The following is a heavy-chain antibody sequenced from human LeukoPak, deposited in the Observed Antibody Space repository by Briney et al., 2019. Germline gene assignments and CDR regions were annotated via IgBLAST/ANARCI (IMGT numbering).Heavy chain of an antibody. CDR3: AREGAVGLGDY. Sequence: PGRSLRLSCTAGGITFGDFAMSWFRQAPGKGLEWVSYISSSSSTIYYADSVKGRFTISRDNAKNSLYLQMNSLRAEDTAVYYCAREGAVGLGDYWGQGTLVTVSS. CDR2: ISSSSSTI. J-gene: IGHJ4*02. D-gene: IGHD3/OR15-3a*01. V-gene: IGHV3-48*01. CDR1: GITFGDFA.